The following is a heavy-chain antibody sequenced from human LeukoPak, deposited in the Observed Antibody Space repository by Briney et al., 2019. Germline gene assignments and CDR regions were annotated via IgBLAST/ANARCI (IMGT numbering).Heavy chain of an antibody. D-gene: IGHD3-22*01. CDR2: IYDSGST. CDR1: VGSISGYY. CDR3: ARQSISGSSLSYFDY. V-gene: IGHV4-59*01. Sequence: SETLSLTCTVSVGSISGYYWSWIRQPPGKGLEWIGNIYDSGSTNYNPSLKSRVTISVDTSKNQCSLKLSSVTAADTAVYYCARQSISGSSLSYFDYWGQGTLVNVSS. J-gene: IGHJ4*02.